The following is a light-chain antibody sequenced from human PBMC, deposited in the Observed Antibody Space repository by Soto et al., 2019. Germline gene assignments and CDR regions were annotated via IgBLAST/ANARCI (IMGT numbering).Light chain of an antibody. V-gene: IGKV3D-15*01. CDR3: QQYNDRPGT. CDR1: QSVKNS. Sequence: EIVMTQSPATLSVSPGARATLSCRASQSVKNSLAWFQQKPGQAPRLLLYNTSTRATGIPVRCSGSGSGTEFTLTISSRQSEDFAVYYCQQYNDRPGTFGQGTKVEIK. CDR2: NTS. J-gene: IGKJ1*01.